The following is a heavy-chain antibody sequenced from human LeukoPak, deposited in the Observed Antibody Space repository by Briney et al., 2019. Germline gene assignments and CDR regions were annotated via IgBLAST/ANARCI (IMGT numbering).Heavy chain of an antibody. CDR1: GFTFSSYS. J-gene: IGHJ4*02. V-gene: IGHV3-21*01. CDR3: AARRGGIAVAGIDY. Sequence: GGSLRLSCAASGFTFSSYSMNWVHQAPGKGLEWVSSISSSSSYIYYADSVKGRFTISRDNAKNSLYLQMNSLRAEDTAVYYCAARRGGIAVAGIDYWGQGTLVTVSS. CDR2: ISSSSSYI. D-gene: IGHD6-19*01.